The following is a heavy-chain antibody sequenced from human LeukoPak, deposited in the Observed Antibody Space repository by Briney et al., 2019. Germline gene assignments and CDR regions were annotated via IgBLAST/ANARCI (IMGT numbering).Heavy chain of an antibody. D-gene: IGHD3-22*01. Sequence: GGSLRLSCAASGFTFSNAWMSWVRQAPGKGLEWVGRIKSKTDGGTTDYAAPMKGRFTISRDDSKNTLYLQMNSLRAEDTAVYYCARDLSVEAMIVEENPGYWGQGTLVTVSS. V-gene: IGHV3-15*01. CDR1: GFTFSNAW. J-gene: IGHJ4*02. CDR2: IKSKTDGGTT. CDR3: ARDLSVEAMIVEENPGY.